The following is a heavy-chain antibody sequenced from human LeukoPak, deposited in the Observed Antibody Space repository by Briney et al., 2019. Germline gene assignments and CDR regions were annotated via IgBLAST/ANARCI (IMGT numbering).Heavy chain of an antibody. CDR1: GDSVSSNSVA. Sequence: SQTLSLTCAISGDSVSSNSVAWNWIRQSPSRGLEWLGRTYYRSKWYNDYAVSVKSRITINPDTSKNQFSLQLNSVTPEDTAVYYCARGRRGAPGELDYWGQGTLVTVSS. V-gene: IGHV6-1*01. J-gene: IGHJ4*02. D-gene: IGHD3-16*01. CDR2: TYYRSKWYN. CDR3: ARGRRGAPGELDY.